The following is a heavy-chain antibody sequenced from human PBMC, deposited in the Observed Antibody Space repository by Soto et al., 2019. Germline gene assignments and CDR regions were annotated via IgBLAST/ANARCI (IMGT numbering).Heavy chain of an antibody. CDR3: ASGALGSETDYFDY. J-gene: IGHJ4*02. CDR1: GGSISSSSYY. V-gene: IGHV4-39*01. CDR2: IYYSGST. Sequence: QLQLQESGPGLVKPSETLSLTCTVSGGSISSSSYYWGWIRQPPGKGLEWIGSIYYSGSTYYNPSLKSRVTISVDTSKTQFSLKLSSVTAADTAVYYCASGALGSETDYFDYWSQGTLVTVSS. D-gene: IGHD3-10*02.